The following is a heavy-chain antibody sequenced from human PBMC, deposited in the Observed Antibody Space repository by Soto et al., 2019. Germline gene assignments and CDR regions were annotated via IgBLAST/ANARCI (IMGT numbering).Heavy chain of an antibody. V-gene: IGHV1-69*06. Sequence: SGKVSCKASGATFSSYAISWVRQAPGQGLEWMGGIIPIFVTATYAQKFQGRVTMTADKSTSTAYMGLSSLRSEDAAVYYCARARQRSTICGGAILNGMDVWGQATTVTVSS. J-gene: IGHJ6*02. CDR3: ARARQRSTICGGAILNGMDV. CDR1: GATFSSYA. D-gene: IGHD3-3*01. CDR2: IIPIFVTA.